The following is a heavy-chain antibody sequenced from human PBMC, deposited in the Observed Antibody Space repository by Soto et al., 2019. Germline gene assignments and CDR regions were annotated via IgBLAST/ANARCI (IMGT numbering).Heavy chain of an antibody. J-gene: IGHJ5*02. D-gene: IGHD2-21*01. CDR3: AREYSDGWFDP. CDR1: GFTFSIYA. V-gene: IGHV3-30-3*01. CDR2: ISYDGSNK. Sequence: QVQLVESGGGVVQPGRSLRLSCAASGFTFSIYAMHWVRQAPGKGLEWVAVISYDGSNKYYADSVKGRFTISRDNSKNTVYLQMNSLRAEDSAVYYCAREYSDGWFDPWGQRTLVTVSS.